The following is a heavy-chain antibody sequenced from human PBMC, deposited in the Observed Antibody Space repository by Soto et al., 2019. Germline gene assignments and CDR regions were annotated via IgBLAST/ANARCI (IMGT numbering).Heavy chain of an antibody. J-gene: IGHJ3*02. D-gene: IGHD3-3*01. Sequence: EVQLLESGGGLGQPGGSLRLSCAASGFTFRDYAMSWVRQAPGKGLEWVSTISGSLGSAYYADSVKGRFTISRDNSNNNLYLQMNSLRAEDTAVYYCVKDSGLPDFGVVIHPFDIWGPGTLVTVSS. CDR2: ISGSLGSA. CDR3: VKDSGLPDFGVVIHPFDI. V-gene: IGHV3-23*01. CDR1: GFTFRDYA.